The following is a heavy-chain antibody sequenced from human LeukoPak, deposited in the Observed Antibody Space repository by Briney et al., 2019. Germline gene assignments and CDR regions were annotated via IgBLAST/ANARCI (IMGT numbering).Heavy chain of an antibody. V-gene: IGHV4-59*01. CDR2: ISYSGST. Sequence: SETLSLTCTVSGGSINTYYWSWLRQPPGKGLEWIGYISYSGSTDYNPSLKGRATISVDTSKNQFSLRLSSVTAADTAVYYCARHDHGYSSGRFDCWGQGTLVTVAS. CDR1: GGSINTYY. CDR3: ARHDHGYSSGRFDC. J-gene: IGHJ4*02. D-gene: IGHD5-18*01.